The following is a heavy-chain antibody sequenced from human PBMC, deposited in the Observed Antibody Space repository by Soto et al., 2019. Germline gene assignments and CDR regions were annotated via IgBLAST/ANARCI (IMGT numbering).Heavy chain of an antibody. CDR3: AKGGEYQLLRIYFAY. V-gene: IGHV3-30*18. CDR1: GFIFSSYG. Sequence: QVQLVESGGGVVQPGRSLRLSCAASGFIFSSYGMHWVRQAPGKGLEWVAVISYDGSSKYYADSVKGRFTISRDNSENTLHLQMNSLRAEDTAMYYCAKGGEYQLLRIYFAYWGQGTPVTVSS. J-gene: IGHJ4*02. D-gene: IGHD2-2*01. CDR2: ISYDGSSK.